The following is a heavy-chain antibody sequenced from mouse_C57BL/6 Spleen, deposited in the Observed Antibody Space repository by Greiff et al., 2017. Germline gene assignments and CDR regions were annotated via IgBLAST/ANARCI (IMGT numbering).Heavy chain of an antibody. CDR1: GYAFSSSW. J-gene: IGHJ2*01. Sequence: VQLQESGPELVKPGASVKISCKASGYAFSSSWMNWVKQRPGKGLEWIGRIYPGDGDTNYNGKLKGKATLTADKSSSTAYMQLSSLTSEDVAVYFCAREGSYYGSSPYYFDYWGQGTTLTVSS. V-gene: IGHV1-82*01. D-gene: IGHD1-1*01. CDR3: AREGSYYGSSPYYFDY. CDR2: IYPGDGDT.